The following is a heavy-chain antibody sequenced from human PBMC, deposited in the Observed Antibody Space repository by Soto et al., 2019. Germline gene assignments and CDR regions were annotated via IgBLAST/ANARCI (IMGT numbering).Heavy chain of an antibody. CDR3: ARDVSDGYYYDSSGYSYNWFDP. CDR1: GGTFSSYA. Sequence: QVQLVQSGAEVKKPGSSVKVSCKASGGTFSSYAISWVRQAPGQGLEWMGGIIPIFGTANYAQKFQGRVTITADESTRTAYMELSSLRSEDTAVYYCARDVSDGYYYDSSGYSYNWFDPWGQGTLVTVSS. V-gene: IGHV1-69*01. J-gene: IGHJ5*02. CDR2: IIPIFGTA. D-gene: IGHD3-22*01.